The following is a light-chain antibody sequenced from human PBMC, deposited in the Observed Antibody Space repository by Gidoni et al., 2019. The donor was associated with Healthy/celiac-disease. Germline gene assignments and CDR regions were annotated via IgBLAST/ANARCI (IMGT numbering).Light chain of an antibody. CDR3: QQRSNWPPT. Sequence: IVLTQSPAPLSLSPGERATLSCRAIQSVSSYLACYQQKPGKAPRLLNYDASNRATGIPARSSSSGSGTYFTLTISSLEPEDFAVYYCQQRSNWPPTFGHGTKVEIK. CDR2: DAS. CDR1: QSVSSY. V-gene: IGKV3-11*01. J-gene: IGKJ1*01.